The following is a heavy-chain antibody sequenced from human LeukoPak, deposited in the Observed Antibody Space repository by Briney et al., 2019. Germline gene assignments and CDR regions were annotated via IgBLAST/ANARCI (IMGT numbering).Heavy chain of an antibody. V-gene: IGHV4-31*03. CDR3: ARGIIGSFDP. CDR1: GGPISSGGYF. CDR2: IYQSGST. J-gene: IGHJ5*02. D-gene: IGHD3-10*01. Sequence: SETLSLTCTVSGGPISSGGYFWSWIRQHPGKGLEWIGYIYQSGSTYYNPPLKSRATISVDTSKNQFSLKLSSVTAADTAVYYCARGIIGSFDPWGQGTLVTVSS.